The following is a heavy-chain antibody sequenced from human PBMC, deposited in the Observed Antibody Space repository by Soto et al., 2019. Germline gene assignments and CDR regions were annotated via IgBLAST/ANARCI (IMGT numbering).Heavy chain of an antibody. CDR2: IYHSGST. J-gene: IGHJ1*01. CDR1: GGSISSGGYS. D-gene: IGHD3-22*01. CDR3: ARAVGYYDSSGYYYFAEYFQH. Sequence: SETLSLTCAVSGGSISSGGYSWSWIRQPPGKGLEWIGYIYHSGSTYYNPSLKSRVTISVDRSKNQFSLKLSSVTAADTAVYYCARAVGYYDSSGYYYFAEYFQHWGQGTLVTVSS. V-gene: IGHV4-30-2*01.